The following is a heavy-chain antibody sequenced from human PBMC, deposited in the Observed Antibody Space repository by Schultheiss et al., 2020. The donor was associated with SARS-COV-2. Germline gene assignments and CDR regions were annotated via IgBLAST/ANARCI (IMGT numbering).Heavy chain of an antibody. CDR2: ISSSSSTI. CDR1: GFTFSSYS. CDR3: ASLPVSVVAEYYFDY. V-gene: IGHV3-48*02. Sequence: GGSLRLSCAASGFTFSSYSMNWVRQAPGKGLEWVSYISSSSSTIYYADSVKGRFTISRDNAKNSLYLQMNSLRDEDTAVYYCASLPVSVVAEYYFDYWGQGTLVTVSS. D-gene: IGHD6-19*01. J-gene: IGHJ4*02.